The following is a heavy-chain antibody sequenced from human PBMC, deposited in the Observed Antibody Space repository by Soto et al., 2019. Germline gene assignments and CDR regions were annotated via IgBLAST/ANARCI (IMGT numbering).Heavy chain of an antibody. J-gene: IGHJ4*02. CDR1: GFTVSNNY. Sequence: EVQLVETGGGLIQPGGSLRLSCAASGFTVSNNYMSWVRQAPGKGLEWVSVIYSGGSTYYADSVKGRFTISRDNSKNTLYLQMNSLRAEDTAVYYCARSSSSSEGYYFDYWGQGTLVTVSS. CDR3: ARSSSSSEGYYFDY. V-gene: IGHV3-53*02. D-gene: IGHD6-6*01. CDR2: IYSGGST.